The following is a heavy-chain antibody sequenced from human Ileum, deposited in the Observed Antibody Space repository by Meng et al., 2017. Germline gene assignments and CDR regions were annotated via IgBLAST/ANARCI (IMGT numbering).Heavy chain of an antibody. CDR2: INGDGSTT. V-gene: IGHV3-74*01. Sequence: DVQGAGAGGGLVRPGGSLRLSCAVSGSTFSDYWMHWVRQTPGKGLVWVSRINGDGSTTTYADSVKGRFTISRDNAESTLYLQMNSLRVDDTAAYYCTRAGSFRHDYWGQGALVTVSS. CDR3: TRAGSFRHDY. D-gene: IGHD2-15*01. CDR1: GSTFSDYW. J-gene: IGHJ4*02.